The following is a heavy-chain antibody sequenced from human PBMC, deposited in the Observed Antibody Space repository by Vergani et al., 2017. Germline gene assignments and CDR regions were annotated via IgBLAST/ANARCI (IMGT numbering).Heavy chain of an antibody. D-gene: IGHD3-10*01. CDR3: AREAGRNYYGSENWFDP. CDR2: IYYSGST. V-gene: IGHV4-59*01. J-gene: IGHJ5*02. CDR1: VGSISSYY. Sequence: QVQLQESGPGLVKPSETLSLTCTVSVGSISSYYWSWIRQPPGKGLEWIGYIYYSGSTNYNPSLKSRVTISVDTSKNQFSLKLSSVTAADTAVYYCAREAGRNYYGSENWFDPWGQGTLVTVSS.